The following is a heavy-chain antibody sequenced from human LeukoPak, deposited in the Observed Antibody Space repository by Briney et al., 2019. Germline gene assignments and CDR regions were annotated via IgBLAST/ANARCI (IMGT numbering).Heavy chain of an antibody. Sequence: GASVKVSCKASGYTFTGYYMHWVRQAPGQGLEWMGWINPNSGGTNYAQKFQGRVTMTRDTSISTAYMELSRLRSDDTAVYYCAREAVADYYYYYGMDVWGQGTTVTVSS. V-gene: IGHV1-2*02. CDR3: AREAVADYYYYYGMDV. D-gene: IGHD6-19*01. CDR1: GYTFTGYY. CDR2: INPNSGGT. J-gene: IGHJ6*02.